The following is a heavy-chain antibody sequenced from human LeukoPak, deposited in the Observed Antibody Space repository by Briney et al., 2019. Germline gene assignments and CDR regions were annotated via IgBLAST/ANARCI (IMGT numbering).Heavy chain of an antibody. CDR3: ARDKRYFGWFDP. CDR2: VYYSGNT. V-gene: IGHV4-59*01. J-gene: IGHJ5*02. D-gene: IGHD3-9*01. Sequence: SETRSLTCTVSGDSISSYYWSWIRQPPGKGLEWIGCVYYSGNTNYNPSLKSRVTISVDTSRNQFSLKLSSVAAADTAVYYCARDKRYFGWFDPWGRGTLVTVSS. CDR1: GDSISSYY.